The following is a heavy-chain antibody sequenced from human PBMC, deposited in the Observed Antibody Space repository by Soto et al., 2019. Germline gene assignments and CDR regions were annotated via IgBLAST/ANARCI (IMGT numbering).Heavy chain of an antibody. Sequence: PSETLSLTCTVSGGSISSYYWSWIRQPPGKGLEWIGYIYYSGSTNYNPSLKSRVTISVDTSKNQFSLKLSSVTAADTAVYYCARAPGYSSSWYSGYYYYYGMDVWGQGTTVTVS. CDR3: ARAPGYSSSWYSGYYYYYGMDV. J-gene: IGHJ6*02. D-gene: IGHD6-13*01. V-gene: IGHV4-59*01. CDR2: IYYSGST. CDR1: GGSISSYY.